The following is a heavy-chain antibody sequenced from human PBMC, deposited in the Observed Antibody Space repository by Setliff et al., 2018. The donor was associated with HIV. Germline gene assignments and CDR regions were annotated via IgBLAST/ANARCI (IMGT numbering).Heavy chain of an antibody. CDR3: AREGSPIYYFDY. V-gene: IGHV4-39*07. CDR1: GGSISSDSYY. Sequence: PSETLSLTCTVSGGSISSDSYYWGWIRQPPGKGLEWIGSIFYSGSTDYNPSLKSRVTISADTPKNQFSLKLSSVTAADTAVYYCAREGSPIYYFDYWSQGTLVTVSS. D-gene: IGHD3-10*01. CDR2: IFYSGST. J-gene: IGHJ4*02.